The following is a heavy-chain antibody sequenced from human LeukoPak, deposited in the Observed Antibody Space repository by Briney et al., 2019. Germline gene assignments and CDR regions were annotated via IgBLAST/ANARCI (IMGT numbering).Heavy chain of an antibody. J-gene: IGHJ4*02. V-gene: IGHV1-2*02. CDR1: GYTFTGYY. Sequence: ASVKVSCKASGYTFTGYYMHWVRQAPGHGLEWMGWINPKTLGTNYAQKFRGRLTMTRDTSISTVYMELSSLRSDDTAVYYCARDSLSDDSSGYYDFWGQGALVTVST. CDR2: INPKTLGT. D-gene: IGHD3-22*01. CDR3: ARDSLSDDSSGYYDF.